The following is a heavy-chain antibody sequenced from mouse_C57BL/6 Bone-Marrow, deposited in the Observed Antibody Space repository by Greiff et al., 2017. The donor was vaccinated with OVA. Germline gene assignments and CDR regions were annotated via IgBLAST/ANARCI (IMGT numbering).Heavy chain of an antibody. V-gene: IGHV1-63*01. D-gene: IGHD4-1*01. Sequence: QVQLQQSGAELVRPGTSVKMSCKASGYTFINYWIGWAKQRPGHGLEWIGDIYPGGGYTNYNEKFKGKATLTADKSSSTAYMQFSSLTSEDSAIYYCARGNWDDYFDYWGQGTTLTVSS. J-gene: IGHJ2*01. CDR1: GYTFINYW. CDR3: ARGNWDDYFDY. CDR2: IYPGGGYT.